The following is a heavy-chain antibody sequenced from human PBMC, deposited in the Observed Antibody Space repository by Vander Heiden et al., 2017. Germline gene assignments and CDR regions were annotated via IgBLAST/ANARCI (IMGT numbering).Heavy chain of an antibody. CDR1: GGSISSGGYY. J-gene: IGHJ5*02. Sequence: QVQLQESGPGLVKPSQTLSLTCTVSGGSISSGGYYWSWIRQHPGKGLEWIGYIYYRGSTYYNPSLKSRVTISGDTSKNQFSLKLSSVTAADTAGYDWATTYYYDSGWFDPWGQGTRVTVSS. CDR3: ATTYYYDSGWFDP. V-gene: IGHV4-31*03. D-gene: IGHD3-22*01. CDR2: IYYRGST.